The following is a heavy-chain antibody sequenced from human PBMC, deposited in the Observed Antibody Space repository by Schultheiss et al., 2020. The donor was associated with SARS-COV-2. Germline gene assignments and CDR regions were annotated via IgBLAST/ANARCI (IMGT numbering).Heavy chain of an antibody. CDR1: GFTFSSDA. V-gene: IGHV3-23*03. CDR2: INEDGSTT. D-gene: IGHD6-13*01. CDR3: VKDRGAAAGKRWFDP. Sequence: GGSLRLSCAGSGFTFSSDAMSWVRQAPGKGLEWVSGINEDGSTTTYADSVKGRFTISRDNSKNTLYLQMSSLRAEDTAVYYCVKDRGAAAGKRWFDPWGQGTLVTVSS. J-gene: IGHJ5*02.